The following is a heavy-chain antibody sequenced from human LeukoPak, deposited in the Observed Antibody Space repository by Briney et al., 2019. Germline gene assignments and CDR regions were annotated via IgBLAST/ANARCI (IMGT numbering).Heavy chain of an antibody. CDR2: ISSSGNSI. CDR1: GFTFSGYE. CDR3: ARGRFGSC. V-gene: IGHV3-48*03. J-gene: IGHJ4*02. Sequence: GGSLRLSCAASGFTFSGYEMKWVRQAPGKGLEWVSYISSSGNSIYYADSVKGRFTISRDNAENSLYLQMDSLRAEDTAVYYCARGRFGSCWGQGTLVTVSS. D-gene: IGHD3-3*01.